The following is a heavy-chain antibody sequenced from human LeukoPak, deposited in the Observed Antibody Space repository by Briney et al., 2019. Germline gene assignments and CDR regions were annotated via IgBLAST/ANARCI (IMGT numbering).Heavy chain of an antibody. D-gene: IGHD3-22*01. CDR3: AKRDDSGGNLVDL. J-gene: IGHJ4*02. Sequence: PSETLSLTWSVSGGSISASSHYWAWVRQPPGKGLEWIGSVYYTGSIRYNTSLENRVTISIDTSKNHFSLKLSSLSAADTSVYYCAKRDDSGGNLVDLWGQGTLVTVS. CDR2: VYYTGSI. V-gene: IGHV4-39*02. CDR1: GGSISASSHY.